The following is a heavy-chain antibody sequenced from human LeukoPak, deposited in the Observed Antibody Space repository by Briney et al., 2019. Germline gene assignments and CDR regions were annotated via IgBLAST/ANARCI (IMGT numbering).Heavy chain of an antibody. CDR1: AFTPEDYG. J-gene: IGHJ3*02. V-gene: IGHV3-20*01. CDR2: INLNCDST. D-gene: IGHD3-10*01. Sequence: GRSLRLSCAPSAFTPEDYGMNWVPQAPGKGLEWVSAINLNCDSTRHADSVKGRFTISRDNAKNSLYLQMNSLRAEDRALYHCARRKMEDLGLGGDAFDMWGQGTMVTVS. CDR3: ARRKMEDLGLGGDAFDM.